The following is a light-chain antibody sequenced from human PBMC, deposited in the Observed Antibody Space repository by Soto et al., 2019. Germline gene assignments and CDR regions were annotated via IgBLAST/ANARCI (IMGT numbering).Light chain of an antibody. J-gene: IGKJ4*02. Sequence: DTQMTQSPSSLSASVGDRATITCRASQSISSYLNWYQQKPGKAPKLLIYAASTLESGVPSRFSGSGSGTDFTLTISSLQPEDFATYYCQQSYRRTRTFGRGTKVEIK. CDR2: AAS. CDR1: QSISSY. V-gene: IGKV1-39*01. CDR3: QQSYRRTRT.